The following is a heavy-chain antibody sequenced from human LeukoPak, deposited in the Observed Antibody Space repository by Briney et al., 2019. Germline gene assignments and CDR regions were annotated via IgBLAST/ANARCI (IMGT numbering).Heavy chain of an antibody. CDR3: ARENSYGLYYFDY. D-gene: IGHD5-18*01. Sequence: PSETLSLTCSVSEYSISSGFYWAWIRQAPGKGLEWIGSIFHSGSTYYSPSLSHRAYLSVDTSKNQFSLKLTSMTAADTAVYYCARENSYGLYYFDYWGQGTLVTVSS. J-gene: IGHJ4*02. CDR2: IFHSGST. CDR1: EYSISSGFY. V-gene: IGHV4-38-2*02.